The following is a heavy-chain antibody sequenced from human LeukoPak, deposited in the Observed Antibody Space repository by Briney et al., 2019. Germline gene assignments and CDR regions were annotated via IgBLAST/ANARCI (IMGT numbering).Heavy chain of an antibody. CDR1: GFTFSSYG. CDR3: AREKHSRIFGEVIRSPLRNYFDY. CDR2: IRYDGSNK. D-gene: IGHD3-3*01. V-gene: IGHV3-30*02. J-gene: IGHJ4*02. Sequence: GGSLRLSCAASGFTFSSYGMHWVRQAPGKGLEWVAFIRYDGSNKYYADSVKGRFTISRDNSKNTLYLQMNSLRAEDTAVYYCAREKHSRIFGEVIRSPLRNYFDYWGQGTLVTVSS.